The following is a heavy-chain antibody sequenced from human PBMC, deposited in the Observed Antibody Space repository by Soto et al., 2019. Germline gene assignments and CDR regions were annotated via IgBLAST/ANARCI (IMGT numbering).Heavy chain of an antibody. CDR1: GYSFTSYW. D-gene: IGHD6-6*01. CDR3: ATHSIAARHRYYYSYGMDV. V-gene: IGHV5-10-1*01. J-gene: IGHJ6*02. CDR2: IDPSDSYT. Sequence: LWESLKISCKGSGYSFTSYWISWVRQMPGKGLEWMGRIDPSDSYTNYSPSFQGHVTISADKSISTAYLQWSSLKASDTAMYYCATHSIAARHRYYYSYGMDVWGQGTMVTVSS.